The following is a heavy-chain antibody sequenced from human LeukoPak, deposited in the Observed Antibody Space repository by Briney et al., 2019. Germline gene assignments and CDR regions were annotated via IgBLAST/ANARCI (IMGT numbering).Heavy chain of an antibody. CDR1: GFTFSDYY. CDR3: ARDSDTAMTHFDY. V-gene: IGHV3-11*04. J-gene: IGHJ4*02. Sequence: GGSLRLSCAASGFTFSDYYMSWIRQAPGKGLEWVSYISSSGRTIYYADSVKGRFTISRDNAKNSLYLQMNSLRAEDTAVYYCARDSDTAMTHFDYWGQGTLVTVSS. CDR2: ISSSGRTI. D-gene: IGHD5-18*01.